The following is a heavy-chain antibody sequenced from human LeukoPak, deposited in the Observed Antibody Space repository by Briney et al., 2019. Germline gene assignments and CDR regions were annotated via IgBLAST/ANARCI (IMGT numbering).Heavy chain of an antibody. D-gene: IGHD7-27*01. CDR3: ARTNWGWGTSQTHADYFDY. V-gene: IGHV1-2*02. Sequence: ASVKVSCKDSGYTFTGYFMHWVRQAPGQGLEWMAWINPNSGGTNYAQRFQGRVTMTRDTSISTAYMELSRLRSDDTAVYYCARTNWGWGTSQTHADYFDYWGQGTLFTVSS. CDR1: GYTFTGYF. CDR2: INPNSGGT. J-gene: IGHJ4*02.